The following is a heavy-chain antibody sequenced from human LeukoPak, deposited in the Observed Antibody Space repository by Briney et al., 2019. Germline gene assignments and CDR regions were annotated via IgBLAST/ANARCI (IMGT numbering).Heavy chain of an antibody. Sequence: GESLNISCKGFGYSFTSYWIGWVRQMPGKGLEWMGIIYPGDYDTRYRPSFQGQVTISADKSISTAYLQWSSLKASDTAMYYCARGSYGSGSYVYDYWGQGTLVTVSS. CDR1: GYSFTSYW. D-gene: IGHD3-10*01. CDR2: IYPGDYDT. J-gene: IGHJ4*02. CDR3: ARGSYGSGSYVYDY. V-gene: IGHV5-51*01.